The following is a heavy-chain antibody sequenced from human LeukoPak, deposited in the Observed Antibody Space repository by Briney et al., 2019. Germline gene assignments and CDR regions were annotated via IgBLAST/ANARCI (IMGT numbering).Heavy chain of an antibody. J-gene: IGHJ4*02. Sequence: GGSLRLSCAASGFTFSSYAMSWVRQAPGKGLEWVSTVRGSGTRTWYAESVKGRFTISRDNSRNTLYLQMNSLRAEDTAVYHCAKGVEYISASYFDYWGQGTLVTVSS. V-gene: IGHV3-23*01. CDR3: AKGVEYISASYFDY. D-gene: IGHD6-6*01. CDR2: VRGSGTRT. CDR1: GFTFSSYA.